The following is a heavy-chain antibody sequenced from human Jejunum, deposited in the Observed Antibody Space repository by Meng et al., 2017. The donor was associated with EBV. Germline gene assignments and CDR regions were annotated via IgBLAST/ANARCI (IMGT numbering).Heavy chain of an antibody. J-gene: IGHJ4*02. Sequence: EVQLVESGGGWVKPGGYLTLSGAASGFTFSNAWMSWVRQAPGKGLEWVGRIKSKISGGTTDYNAPVKGRFTISRDDSKNTLYVQMNSLKTEDTAVYYCVTGGPEAGGIFDNWGQGTLVTVSS. CDR1: GFTFSNAW. V-gene: IGHV3-15*01. D-gene: IGHD1-14*01. CDR3: VTGGPEAGGIFDN. CDR2: IKSKISGGTT.